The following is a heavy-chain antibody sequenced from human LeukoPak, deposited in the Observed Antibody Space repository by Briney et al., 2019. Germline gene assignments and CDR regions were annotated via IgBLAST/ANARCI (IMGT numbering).Heavy chain of an antibody. V-gene: IGHV3-23*01. CDR1: GFTFSSYA. CDR3: AKAGGWTNYFDY. D-gene: IGHD6-19*01. CDR2: ISGRGGST. J-gene: IGHJ4*02. Sequence: GGSLRLSCAASGFTFSSYAMNWVRQAPGKGLEWVSTISGRGGSTYHADSVKGRFTISRDNSKNTLYLQLNSLRAEDTAVYYCAKAGGWTNYFDYWGQGTLVTVSS.